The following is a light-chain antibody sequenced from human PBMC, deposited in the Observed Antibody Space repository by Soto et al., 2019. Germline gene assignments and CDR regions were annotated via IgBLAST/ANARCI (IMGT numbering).Light chain of an antibody. V-gene: IGLV6-57*01. CDR2: EDN. J-gene: IGLJ3*02. CDR1: SGSIASNY. Sequence: NFMLTQPHSVSESPGKTVIISCTRSSGSIASNYVQWYQQRPGSSPTTVIYEDNQRPSGVPDRFSGSIDSSSNSASLTISRLETEDEADYFCQSYDATNQVFGGGTKLTVL. CDR3: QSYDATNQV.